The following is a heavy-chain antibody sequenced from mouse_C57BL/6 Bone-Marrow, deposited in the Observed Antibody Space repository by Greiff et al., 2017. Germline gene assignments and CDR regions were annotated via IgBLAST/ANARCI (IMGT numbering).Heavy chain of an antibody. CDR3: AETWEFYYYGPFAY. CDR2: INPGSGGT. V-gene: IGHV1-54*01. J-gene: IGHJ3*01. Sequence: VKLQESGAELVRPGTSVKVSCKASGYAFTNYLIEWVKQRPGQGLEWIGVINPGSGGTNYNEKFKGKATLTADKSSSTAYLQLSSLTSEDCVVSLGAETWEFYYYGPFAYWGQGTLVTVSA. CDR1: GYAFTNYL. D-gene: IGHD1-1*01.